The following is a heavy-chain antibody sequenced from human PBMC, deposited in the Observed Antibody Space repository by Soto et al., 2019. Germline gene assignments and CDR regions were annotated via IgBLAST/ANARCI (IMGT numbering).Heavy chain of an antibody. CDR3: AKGRGSTTPSGSYYMDV. V-gene: IGHV3-23*01. Sequence: EVQLLESGGGLVQPGGSLRLSCAASGFTFSSHAMSWVHQAPGKWLEWVSAISGSGGSTYYADSVKGRFTISRDNSKNTLYLQMNSLRAEDTAVYYCAKGRGSTTPSGSYYMDVWGKGTTVTVSS. J-gene: IGHJ6*03. D-gene: IGHD2-2*01. CDR2: ISGSGGST. CDR1: GFTFSSHA.